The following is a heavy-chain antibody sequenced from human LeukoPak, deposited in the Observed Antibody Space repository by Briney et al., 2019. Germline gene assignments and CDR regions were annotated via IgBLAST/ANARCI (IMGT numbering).Heavy chain of an antibody. Sequence: ASVKVSCKASGGTFSSYAISWVRQAPGQGLEWMGGIIPIFGTANYAQKFQGRVTITTDESTSTAYIELSSLRSEDTAVYYCARPQGWSSGYFNWFDPWGQGTLVTVSS. CDR1: GGTFSSYA. CDR3: ARPQGWSSGYFNWFDP. J-gene: IGHJ5*02. V-gene: IGHV1-69*05. CDR2: IIPIFGTA. D-gene: IGHD3-22*01.